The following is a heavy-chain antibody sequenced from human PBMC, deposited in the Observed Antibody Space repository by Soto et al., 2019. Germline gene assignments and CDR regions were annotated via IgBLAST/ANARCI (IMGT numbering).Heavy chain of an antibody. J-gene: IGHJ4*02. CDR1: GFTFSSYA. V-gene: IGHV3-23*01. Sequence: VQLLESGGSLVQPGGSLRLSCAASGFTFSSYAMSWVRPAPGKGLEWVSAISGSGGSTYYADSVKGRFTISRDNSKNALYLQMNSLIAEDTSVYYCAKCPHPYYGDFGYWGQGALVTVSS. CDR3: AKCPHPYYGDFGY. CDR2: ISGSGGST. D-gene: IGHD4-17*01.